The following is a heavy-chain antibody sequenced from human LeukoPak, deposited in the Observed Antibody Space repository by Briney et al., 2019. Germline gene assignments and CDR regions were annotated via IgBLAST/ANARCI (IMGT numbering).Heavy chain of an antibody. CDR2: IIPILGIA. J-gene: IGHJ6*02. D-gene: IGHD1-7*01. V-gene: IGHV1-69*04. CDR3: ARERLELRGDYYYYYGMDV. Sequence: GASVKVSCKASGGTFSSYTISWVRQAPGQGLEWMGRIIPILGIANYAQKFLGRVTITADKSTSTAYMELSSLRSEDTAVYYCARERLELRGDYYYYYGMDVWGQGTTVTVSS. CDR1: GGTFSSYT.